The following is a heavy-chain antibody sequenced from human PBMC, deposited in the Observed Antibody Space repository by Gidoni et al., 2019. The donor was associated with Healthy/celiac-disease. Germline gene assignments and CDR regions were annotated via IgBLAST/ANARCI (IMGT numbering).Heavy chain of an antibody. CDR3: ARGRSRARMDV. CDR2: INHSGST. Sequence: QVQLQQWGAGLLKPSETLSLTCAVYGGSFSGYYWSWIRQPPGKGLEWIGEINHSGSTNYNPSLKSRVTISVDTSKNQFSLKLSSVTAADTAVYYCARGRSRARMDVWGQGTTVTVSS. J-gene: IGHJ6*02. CDR1: GGSFSGYY. V-gene: IGHV4-34*01.